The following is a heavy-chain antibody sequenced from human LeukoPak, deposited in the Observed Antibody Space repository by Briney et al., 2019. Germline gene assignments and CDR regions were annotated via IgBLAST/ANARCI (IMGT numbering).Heavy chain of an antibody. CDR1: GGSISSYY. D-gene: IGHD3-3*01. J-gene: IGHJ4*02. Sequence: SETLSLTCTVSGGSISSYYWGWIRQPPGKGLEWIGSIYYSGSTYYNPSLKSRVTISVDTSKNQFSLKLSSVTAADTAVYYCARDAVGFWSGYFGYWGQGTLVTVSS. V-gene: IGHV4-39*07. CDR2: IYYSGST. CDR3: ARDAVGFWSGYFGY.